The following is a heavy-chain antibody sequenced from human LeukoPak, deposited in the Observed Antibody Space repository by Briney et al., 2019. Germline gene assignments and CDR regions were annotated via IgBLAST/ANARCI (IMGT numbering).Heavy chain of an antibody. D-gene: IGHD1-26*01. V-gene: IGHV1-24*01. CDR3: ATRFYSGSYEIDY. CDR1: GYTLTELP. CDR2: FDPEDGET. Sequence: GASVKVSCKVSGYTLTELPMHWVRQAPGKGLEWMGGFDPEDGETIYAQKFQGRVTMTEDTSTDTAYMELSSLRSEDTAVYYCATRFYSGSYEIDYWGQGTLVTVSS. J-gene: IGHJ4*02.